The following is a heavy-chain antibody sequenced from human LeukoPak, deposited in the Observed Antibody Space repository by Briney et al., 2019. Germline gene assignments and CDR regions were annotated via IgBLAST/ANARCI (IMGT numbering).Heavy chain of an antibody. V-gene: IGHV4-34*01. J-gene: IGHJ2*01. CDR2: INHSGST. CDR3: ARAMIVVILTTPGYFDL. D-gene: IGHD3-22*01. Sequence: PSETLSLTCAVYGGSFSGYYWSWIRQPPGKGLEWIGEINHSGSTNYNPSLKSRVTISIDTSKNQFSLKLSSVTAADTAVYYCARAMIVVILTTPGYFDLWGRGTLVTVSS. CDR1: GGSFSGYY.